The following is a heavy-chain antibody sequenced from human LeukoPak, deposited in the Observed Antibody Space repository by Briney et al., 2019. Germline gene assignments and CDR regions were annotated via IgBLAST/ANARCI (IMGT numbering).Heavy chain of an antibody. D-gene: IGHD5-24*01. CDR3: ARSPRLQLGGSYY. Sequence: GASVKVSCKASGYTFTGYYMHWVRQAPGQGLEWMGWINPNSGGTNYAQKFQGRVTMTRDTSISSAYMELSRLRSDDTAVYYCARSPRLQLGGSYYWGQGTLVTVSS. CDR2: INPNSGGT. J-gene: IGHJ4*02. CDR1: GYTFTGYY. V-gene: IGHV1-2*02.